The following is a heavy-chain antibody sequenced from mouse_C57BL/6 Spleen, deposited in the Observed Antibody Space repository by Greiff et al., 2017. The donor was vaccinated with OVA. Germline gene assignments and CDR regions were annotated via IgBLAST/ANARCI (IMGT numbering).Heavy chain of an antibody. CDR3: ARLAYYAMDY. CDR1: GFTFSDYG. Sequence: EVKLMESGGGLVKPGGSLKLSCAASGFTFSDYGMHWVRQAPEQGLEWVAYISSGSSTIYYADTVKGRLTISRDNAKNTLFLQMTSLRSEDTAMYYCARLAYYAMDYWGQGTSVTVSA. J-gene: IGHJ4*01. CDR2: ISSGSSTI. V-gene: IGHV5-17*01.